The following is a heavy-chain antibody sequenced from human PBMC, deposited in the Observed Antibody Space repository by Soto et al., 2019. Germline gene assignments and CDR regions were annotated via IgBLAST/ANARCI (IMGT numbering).Heavy chain of an antibody. D-gene: IGHD4-4*01. V-gene: IGHV3-21*06. J-gene: IGHJ4*02. CDR2: ISSGSHYI. CDR1: GFTFSRYS. CDR3: ARDPGIDDYTPLDY. Sequence: EVQLVESGGGLVKPGGSLRLSCTASGFTFSRYSLNWVRQAPGKGLEWISSISSGSHYIDYADSVKGRFIISRDNAKNSLYLQMNSLRVKDTAIYYCARDPGIDDYTPLDYWGQGTLVTVSS.